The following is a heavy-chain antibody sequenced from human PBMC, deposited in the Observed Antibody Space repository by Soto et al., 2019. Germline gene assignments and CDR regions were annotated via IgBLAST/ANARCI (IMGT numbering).Heavy chain of an antibody. V-gene: IGHV3-53*02. J-gene: IGHJ6*02. CDR1: GFTVSSNY. Sequence: EVQLVETGGGLIQPGGSLRLSCAASGFTVSSNYMSWVRQAPGKGLEWVSVIYSGGSTYYADSVKGRFTISRDNSKNTLYLQMNSLRAEDKAVYYCARDSLNGKDYYYYGMDVWGQGTTVTVSS. CDR3: ARDSLNGKDYYYYGMDV. CDR2: IYSGGST.